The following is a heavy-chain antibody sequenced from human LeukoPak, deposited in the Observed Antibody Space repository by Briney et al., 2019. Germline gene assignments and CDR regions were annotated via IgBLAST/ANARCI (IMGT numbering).Heavy chain of an antibody. V-gene: IGHV3-23*01. Sequence: GGSLRLSCAASGFTFSSYAMSWVRQAPGKGLEWVSAISGSGGSTYYADSAKGRFTISKDNSKNTLSLQMNSLRAEDKAVYYCAKVRWYGDYWGQGTLVTVSS. D-gene: IGHD6-13*01. CDR1: GFTFSSYA. CDR2: ISGSGGST. CDR3: AKVRWYGDY. J-gene: IGHJ4*02.